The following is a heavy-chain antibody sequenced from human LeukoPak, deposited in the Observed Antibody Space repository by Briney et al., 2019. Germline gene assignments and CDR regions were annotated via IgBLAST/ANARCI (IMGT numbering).Heavy chain of an antibody. CDR1: GFTFSSYA. CDR3: ARGNSGAFDI. J-gene: IGHJ3*02. D-gene: IGHD3-10*01. V-gene: IGHV3-23*01. Sequence: GGSLRLSCAASGFTFSSYAMSWVRQAPGKGLEWVSAISGSGGSTYYADSVKGRFTISRDNTKNSLYLQMNSLRAEDAAVYYCARGNSGAFDIWGRGTMVTVSS. CDR2: ISGSGGST.